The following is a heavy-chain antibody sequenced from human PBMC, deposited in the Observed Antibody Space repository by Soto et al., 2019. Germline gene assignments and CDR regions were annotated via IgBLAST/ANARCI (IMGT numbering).Heavy chain of an antibody. D-gene: IGHD6-13*01. J-gene: IGHJ4*02. V-gene: IGHV4-4*02. CDR3: ARDLDSSSPRGDFDY. Sequence: SETLSLTCAVSGGSISSSNWWSWVRQPPGKGLEWIGEIYHSGSTNYNPSLKSRVTISVDKSKNQFSLKLSSVTAADTAVYYCARDLDSSSPRGDFDYWGQGTLVTVSS. CDR1: GGSISSSNW. CDR2: IYHSGST.